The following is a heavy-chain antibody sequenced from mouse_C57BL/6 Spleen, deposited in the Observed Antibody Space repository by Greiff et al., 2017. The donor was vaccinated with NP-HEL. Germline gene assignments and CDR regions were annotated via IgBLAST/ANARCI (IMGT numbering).Heavy chain of an antibody. J-gene: IGHJ4*01. V-gene: IGHV6-3*01. D-gene: IGHD1-1*01. CDR3: TEGLGNYYGSFYAMDY. CDR2: IRLKSDNYAT. Sequence: EVQLQESGGGLVQPGGSMKLSCVASGFTFSNYWMNWVRQSPEQGLEWVAQIRLKSDNYATHYAESVKGRFTISRDDSKSSVYLQMNNLRAEDTGIYYCTEGLGNYYGSFYAMDYWGQGTSVTVSS. CDR1: GFTFSNYW.